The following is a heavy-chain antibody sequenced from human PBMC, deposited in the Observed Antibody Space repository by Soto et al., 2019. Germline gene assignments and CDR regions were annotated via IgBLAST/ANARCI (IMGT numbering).Heavy chain of an antibody. CDR2: IIPIFGTA. Sequence: QVQLVQSGAEVKKPGSSVKVSCKASGGTFSSYAISWVRQAPGQGLEWMGAIIPIFGTANYAQKFQGRVTITADESTSTAYMELSSRRSEDRAVYYCARRTYDVPREPLFDPWGQGTLVTVSS. V-gene: IGHV1-69*01. CDR1: GGTFSSYA. CDR3: ARRTYDVPREPLFDP. J-gene: IGHJ5*02. D-gene: IGHD1-26*01.